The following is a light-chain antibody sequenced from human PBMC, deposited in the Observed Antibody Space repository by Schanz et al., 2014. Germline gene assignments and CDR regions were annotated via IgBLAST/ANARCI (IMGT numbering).Light chain of an antibody. CDR3: QQYGSSPPYT. CDR1: QSVGRF. V-gene: IGKV3-15*01. CDR2: GAS. J-gene: IGKJ2*01. Sequence: PGERATLSCRAGQSVGRFLAWYQHKPGQAPRLLIYGASTRSTAFPARFSGSGSGTEFTLTISSLQSEDFAVYYCQQYGSSPPYTFGQGTKLEIK.